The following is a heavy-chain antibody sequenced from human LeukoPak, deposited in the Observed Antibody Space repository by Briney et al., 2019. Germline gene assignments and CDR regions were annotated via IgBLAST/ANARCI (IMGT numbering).Heavy chain of an antibody. CDR1: GGSISSYY. CDR2: IYYSGST. Sequence: SETLSLTCTVSGGSISSYYWSWIRQPPGKGLEWIGYIYYSGSTNYNPSLKSRVTISVDTSKNQFSLKLSSVTAADTAVYYCARGYGDFDYWGQGTLVTVSS. CDR3: ARGYGDFDY. V-gene: IGHV4-59*01. D-gene: IGHD4-17*01. J-gene: IGHJ4*02.